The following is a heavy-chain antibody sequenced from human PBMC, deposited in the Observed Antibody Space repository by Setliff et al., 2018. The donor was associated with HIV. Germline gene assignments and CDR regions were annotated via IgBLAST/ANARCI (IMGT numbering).Heavy chain of an antibody. CDR1: GFTFSNSG. D-gene: IGHD6-19*01. V-gene: IGHV3-48*01. Sequence: PGGSLRLSCAASGFTFSNSGMNWVRQAPGKGLEWLSYISGSSSRVYDADSVKGRFNVSRDNAKNSMYLRMNSLRVDDTAVYFCARTTWYSSFSAAFDVWGQGTVVTVSS. CDR2: ISGSSSRV. J-gene: IGHJ3*01. CDR3: ARTTWYSSFSAAFDV.